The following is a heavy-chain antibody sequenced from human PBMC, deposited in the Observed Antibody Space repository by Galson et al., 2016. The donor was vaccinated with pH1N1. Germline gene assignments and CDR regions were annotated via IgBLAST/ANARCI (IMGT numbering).Heavy chain of an antibody. V-gene: IGHV4-61*09. J-gene: IGHJ4*02. D-gene: IGHD1-26*01. CDR1: GGSISSGSYY. Sequence: TLSLTCTVSGGSISSGSYYWSWIRQPAEKGLEWIGYIYTSGSTNYNPSRKSRVIISVDTSKNQFSLKLSSVTAADTAVYYCARVVTWELGYYFDYWGQGTLVTVSS. CDR3: ARVVTWELGYYFDY. CDR2: IYTSGST.